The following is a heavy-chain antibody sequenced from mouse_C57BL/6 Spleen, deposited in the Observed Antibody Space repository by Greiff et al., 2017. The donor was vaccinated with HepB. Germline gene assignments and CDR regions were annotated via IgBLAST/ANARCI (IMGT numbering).Heavy chain of an antibody. V-gene: IGHV1-52*01. D-gene: IGHD2-5*01. CDR2: IDPSDSET. Sequence: QVQLQHPGAELVRPGSSVKLSCKASGYTFTSYWMHWVKQRPIQGLEWIGNIDPSDSETHYNQKFKDKATLTVDKSSSTAYMQLSSLTSEDSAVYYCARYYSNYGYYYFDYWGQGTTLTVSS. CDR1: GYTFTSYW. CDR3: ARYYSNYGYYYFDY. J-gene: IGHJ2*01.